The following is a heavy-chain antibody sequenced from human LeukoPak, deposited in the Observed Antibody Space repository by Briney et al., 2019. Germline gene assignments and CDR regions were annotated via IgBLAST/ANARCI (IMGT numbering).Heavy chain of an antibody. J-gene: IGHJ4*02. Sequence: PGGSLRLSCVASGFTFSGSAIHWVRQAPGKGLESVGHIRSKTNNYATAYAASVKGRFTISRDDSKNTAYLQMSSLETEDTAIYYCTKPRGYGSGTYYDYWGQGTLVTVSS. CDR1: GFTFSGSA. V-gene: IGHV3-73*01. CDR3: TKPRGYGSGTYYDY. D-gene: IGHD3-10*01. CDR2: IRSKTNNYAT.